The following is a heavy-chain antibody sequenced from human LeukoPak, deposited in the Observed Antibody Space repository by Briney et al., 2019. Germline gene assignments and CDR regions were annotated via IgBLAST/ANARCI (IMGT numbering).Heavy chain of an antibody. CDR3: ARAPVYYYGSGSYYNEPAPFDY. D-gene: IGHD3-10*01. CDR2: IYTSGST. V-gene: IGHV4-61*02. Sequence: PSETLSLTCTVSGGSISSGSYYWSWIRQPAGKGLEWIGRIYTSGSTNYNPSLKSRVTISVDTSKNQFSLKLSSVTAADTAVYYCARAPVYYYGSGSYYNEPAPFDYWGQGTLVTVSS. J-gene: IGHJ4*02. CDR1: GGSISSGSYY.